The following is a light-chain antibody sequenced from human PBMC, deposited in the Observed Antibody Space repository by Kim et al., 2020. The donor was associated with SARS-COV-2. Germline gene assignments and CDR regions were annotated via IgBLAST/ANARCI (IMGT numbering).Light chain of an antibody. V-gene: IGKV3D-15*01. CDR1: QSVSTD. J-gene: IGKJ5*01. CDR3: QQYKNWTPIT. Sequence: SPGARATLSCTASQSVSTDLACYQQKSGQAPRLLIYGASTRATGIPARFSGSGSGTEFTLTISGLQSEDLAVYYCQQYKNWTPITFGQGTRLEIK. CDR2: GAS.